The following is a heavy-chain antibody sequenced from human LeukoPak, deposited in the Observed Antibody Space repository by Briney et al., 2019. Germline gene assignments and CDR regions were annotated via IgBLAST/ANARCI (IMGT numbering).Heavy chain of an antibody. D-gene: IGHD1-26*01. CDR2: ISDSGVNT. V-gene: IGHV3-23*01. CDR1: GFTFSHYA. J-gene: IGHJ4*02. CDR3: AQDVGPILFDY. Sequence: PGGSLRLSCVASGFTFSHYAMSWVRQAPGKGLDWVSTISDSGVNTHYADSVKGRFTISRDNSRDTLFLQMNSLRVEDSAVYYCAQDVGPILFDYWSQGTLVTVSS.